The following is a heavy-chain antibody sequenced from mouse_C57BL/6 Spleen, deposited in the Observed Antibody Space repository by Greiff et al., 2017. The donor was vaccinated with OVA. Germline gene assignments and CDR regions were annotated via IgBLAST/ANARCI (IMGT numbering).Heavy chain of an antibody. V-gene: IGHV5-16*01. CDR3: ARYYGSSYDYAMDD. CDR1: GFTFSDYY. D-gene: IGHD1-1*01. CDR2: INYDGSST. J-gene: IGHJ4*01. Sequence: EVKLVESEGGLVQPGSSMKLSCTASGFTFSDYYMAWVRQVPEKGLEWVANINYDGSSTYYLDSLKSRFIISRDNAKNILYLQMSSLKSEDTATYYCARYYGSSYDYAMDDWGQGTSVTVSS.